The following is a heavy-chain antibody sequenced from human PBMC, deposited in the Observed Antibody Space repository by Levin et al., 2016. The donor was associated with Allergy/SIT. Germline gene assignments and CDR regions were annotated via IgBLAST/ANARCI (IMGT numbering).Heavy chain of an antibody. D-gene: IGHD1/OR15-1a*01. CDR1: GFTFSSYA. V-gene: IGHV3-7*03. J-gene: IGHJ4*02. CDR2: IKKDGSER. Sequence: GESLKISCAASGFTFSSYAMSWVRQAPGKGLEWVANIKKDGSERYYVGSVRGRFTISRDNAKNSLSLQMNSLRAEDTAVYYCARVGAIGTTLISPDYWGQGTLVTVSS. CDR3: ARVGAIGTTLISPDY.